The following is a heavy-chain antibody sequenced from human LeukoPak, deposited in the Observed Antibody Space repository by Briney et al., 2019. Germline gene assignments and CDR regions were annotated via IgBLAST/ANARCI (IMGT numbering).Heavy chain of an antibody. CDR2: INHSGST. J-gene: IGHJ2*01. CDR1: GGSFSGYY. V-gene: IGHV4-34*01. CDR3: ARHVSGYYSNYYWYFDL. Sequence: SETLSLTCAVYGGSFSGYYWSWIRQPPGKGLEWIGEINHSGSTNYNPSLKSRVTISVDTSKNQFSLKLSSVTAADTTVYYCARHVSGYYSNYYWYFDLWGRGTLVTVSS. D-gene: IGHD3-22*01.